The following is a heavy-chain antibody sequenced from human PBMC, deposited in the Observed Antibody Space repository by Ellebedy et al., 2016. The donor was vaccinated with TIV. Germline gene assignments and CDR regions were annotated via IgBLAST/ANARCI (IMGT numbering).Heavy chain of an antibody. Sequence: MPSETLSLTCTVSGGSISNYYWSWIRQPAGKGLEWIGRIYTSGTTNYNPSLKSRVTMLFDTSKKQFSFKLLSVTAADTAVYYCGKGKPPSGPWGQGIRVTVSS. CDR3: GKGKPPSGP. J-gene: IGHJ5*02. V-gene: IGHV4-4*07. D-gene: IGHD1-14*01. CDR1: GGSISNYY. CDR2: IYTSGTT.